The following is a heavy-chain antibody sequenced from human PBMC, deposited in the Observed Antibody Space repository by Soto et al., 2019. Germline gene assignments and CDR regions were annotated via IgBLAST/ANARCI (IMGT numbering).Heavy chain of an antibody. D-gene: IGHD3-22*01. CDR1: GYTFTSYY. CDR3: ASGGDIAPYSDLSRGSYLANAGKYGMDV. CDR2: INPSGGST. V-gene: IGHV1-46*01. J-gene: IGHJ6*02. Sequence: ASVKVSCKASGYTFTSYYMHWVRQAPGQGLEWMGIINPSGGSTSYAQKFQGRVTMTGDTSTSTVYMELSSLRSEDTAVYYCASGGDIAPYSDLSRGSYLANAGKYGMDVWGQGTTVTVSS.